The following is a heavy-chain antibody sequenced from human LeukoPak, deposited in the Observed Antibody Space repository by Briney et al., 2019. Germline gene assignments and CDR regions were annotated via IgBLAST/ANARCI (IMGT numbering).Heavy chain of an antibody. D-gene: IGHD7-27*01. Sequence: GGSLRLSCAASGFTFSSYWMSWVRQAPGKGLEWVANINQDGSEKYYVDSVKGRFTISRDNAKNSLYLQMNSLRAEDTAVYYCARDTGDWYYYYYMDVWGKGTTVTVSS. CDR3: ARDTGDWYYYYYMDV. CDR1: GFTFSSYW. J-gene: IGHJ6*03. V-gene: IGHV3-7*01. CDR2: INQDGSEK.